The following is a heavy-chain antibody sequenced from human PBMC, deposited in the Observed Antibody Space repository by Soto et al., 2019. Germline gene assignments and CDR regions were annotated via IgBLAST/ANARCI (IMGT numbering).Heavy chain of an antibody. Sequence: QVQLVESGGGVVQPGRSLRLSCAASGFTFSSYGMHWVRQAPGKGLEWVAVISYDGSNKYYADSVKGRFTISRDNSKNTLYLQMNSLRAEDTAVYYCAKGHGYSDGYIDQAIDYWGQGTLVTVSS. CDR1: GFTFSSYG. CDR2: ISYDGSNK. V-gene: IGHV3-30*18. J-gene: IGHJ4*02. CDR3: AKGHGYSDGYIDQAIDY. D-gene: IGHD5-18*01.